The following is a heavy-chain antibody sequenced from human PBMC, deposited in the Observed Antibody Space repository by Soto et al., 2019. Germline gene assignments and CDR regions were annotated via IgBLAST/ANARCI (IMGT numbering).Heavy chain of an antibody. J-gene: IGHJ5*02. D-gene: IGHD3-16*01. Sequence: PGGSLSVSCAASGFTFSSFGMHWVRQAPGKGLQWVAVISYDGSDKYYADSVKGRFTISRDDSTNTLYLQMNSLRAEDTAVYYCAKTSGYDYVWGSSGLDPWGQGTLVTVSS. CDR1: GFTFSSFG. CDR3: AKTSGYDYVWGSSGLDP. CDR2: ISYDGSDK. V-gene: IGHV3-30*18.